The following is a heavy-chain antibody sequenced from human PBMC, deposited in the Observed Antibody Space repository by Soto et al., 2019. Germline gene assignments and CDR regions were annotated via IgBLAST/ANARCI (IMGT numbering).Heavy chain of an antibody. CDR3: ARGKFAYGGFDI. D-gene: IGHD4-17*01. CDR2: ISSSSSTI. V-gene: IGHV3-48*01. CDR1: GFTFSSYS. Sequence: EVQLVESGGGLVQPGGSLRLSCAASGFTFSSYSMNWVRQAPGKGLEWVSYISSSSSTIYYADSVKGRFTISRDNAKNSLYLQMNSLRAEDTAVYYCARGKFAYGGFDIWVQGTMVTVSS. J-gene: IGHJ3*02.